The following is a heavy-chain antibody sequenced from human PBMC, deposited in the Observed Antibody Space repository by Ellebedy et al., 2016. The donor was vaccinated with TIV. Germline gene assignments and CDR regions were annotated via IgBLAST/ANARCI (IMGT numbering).Heavy chain of an antibody. CDR1: EFTLSDYG. CDR2: ISSDGRDK. Sequence: GGSLRLSCADSEFTLSDYGMHRVRQAPGKGLEWVAGISSDGRDKYYVDSVKGRFTISRDNSKNTLYLQMNSLRAEDTSVYYCAKVITLVAFDYWGQGARVTVSS. D-gene: IGHD3-16*01. J-gene: IGHJ4*02. CDR3: AKVITLVAFDY. V-gene: IGHV3-30*18.